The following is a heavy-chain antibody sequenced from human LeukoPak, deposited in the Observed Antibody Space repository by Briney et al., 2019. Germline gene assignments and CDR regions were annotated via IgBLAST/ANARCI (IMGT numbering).Heavy chain of an antibody. Sequence: GGSLRLPCAASGFTFSSYAMSWVRQAPGKGLEWVSAISGSGGSTYYADSVKGRFTISRDNSKNTLFLQMNSLRAEDTAVYYCAKGGYDYALSASHLDYWGQGTLVTVSS. CDR2: ISGSGGST. V-gene: IGHV3-23*01. J-gene: IGHJ4*02. CDR1: GFTFSSYA. D-gene: IGHD3-16*01. CDR3: AKGGYDYALSASHLDY.